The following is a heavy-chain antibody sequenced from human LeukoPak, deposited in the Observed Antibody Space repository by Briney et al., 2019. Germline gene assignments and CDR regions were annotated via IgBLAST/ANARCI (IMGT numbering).Heavy chain of an antibody. Sequence: GASVKVSCKASGYTFTSYGISWVRQAPGQGLEWMGWVSTYNGNTKYAQNLQGRVTTTTDTSTSTAYMELSSLRSEDTAVYYCARGWLAETTVVTPYNYWGQGTLVTVSS. CDR2: VSTYNGNT. J-gene: IGHJ4*02. D-gene: IGHD4-23*01. V-gene: IGHV1-18*01. CDR1: GYTFTSYG. CDR3: ARGWLAETTVVTPYNY.